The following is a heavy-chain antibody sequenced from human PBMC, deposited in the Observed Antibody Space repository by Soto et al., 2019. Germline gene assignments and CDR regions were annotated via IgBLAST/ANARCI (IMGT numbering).Heavy chain of an antibody. J-gene: IGHJ6*02. V-gene: IGHV3-53*01. CDR1: GFSVTNSY. CDR3: ARDWSKFSYNYPYYYAMDA. D-gene: IGHD5-18*01. CDR2: LYSSGTT. Sequence: GGSLRLSCTVSGFSVTNSYINWVRQAPGKGLEWVSILYSSGTTYYADSVRGRFTVSRDDSKSTLFLHMNSLRADDTAVYYCARDWSKFSYNYPYYYAMDAWGQGTTVTVSS.